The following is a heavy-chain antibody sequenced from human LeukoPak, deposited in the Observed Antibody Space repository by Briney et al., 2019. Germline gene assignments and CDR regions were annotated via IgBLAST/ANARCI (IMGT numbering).Heavy chain of an antibody. V-gene: IGHV4-59*01. CDR2: IHYSGSI. J-gene: IGHJ5*02. CDR1: GGSIRSSY. D-gene: IGHD3-22*01. CDR3: ESGYYDSSGYSNWFDP. Sequence: PSQTLSLTCSVSGGSIRSSYWSWIRQPPGKRLEWLGYIHYSGSINYNPSLKSRFTISLDTSKTQFSLKLSAVTAADTPVYYCESGYYDSSGYSNWFDPWGQGTLVTVSS.